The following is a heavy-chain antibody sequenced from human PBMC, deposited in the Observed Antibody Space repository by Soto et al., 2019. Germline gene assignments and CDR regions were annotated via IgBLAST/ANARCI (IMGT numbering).Heavy chain of an antibody. J-gene: IGHJ4*02. V-gene: IGHV4-34*01. Sequence: PSSTLSLTFAVYGWSFSGYYWSWIRPPPGKGLEWIGEINHSGSTNYNPSLKSRVTISVDTSKNQFSLKLSSVTAADTAVYYCARGGNATIVVVPAAKYYFDDWGQGTLGTVAS. CDR1: GWSFSGYY. D-gene: IGHD2-2*01. CDR3: ARGGNATIVVVPAAKYYFDD. CDR2: INHSGST.